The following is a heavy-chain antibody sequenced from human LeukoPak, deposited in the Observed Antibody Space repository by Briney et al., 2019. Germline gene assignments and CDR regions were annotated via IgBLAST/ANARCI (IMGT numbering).Heavy chain of an antibody. J-gene: IGHJ4*02. CDR1: GFTFSSYA. CDR3: AKHKQWLVWCYFDY. Sequence: GGSLRLSCAASGFTFSSYAMSWVRKAPGKGLEWVSAISGSGGSTYYADSVKGRFTISRDNSKNTLYLQMNSLRAEDTAVYYCAKHKQWLVWCYFDYWGQGTLVTVSS. CDR2: ISGSGGST. V-gene: IGHV3-23*01. D-gene: IGHD6-19*01.